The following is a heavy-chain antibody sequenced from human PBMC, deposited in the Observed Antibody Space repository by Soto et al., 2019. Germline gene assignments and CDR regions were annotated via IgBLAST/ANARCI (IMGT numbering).Heavy chain of an antibody. D-gene: IGHD2-21*01. V-gene: IGHV3-66*01. Sequence: PGGSLRLSCAASGFTVSNNYMSWVRQAPGKGLEWVSLIYSGGKTHYAESVKGRFTISRDSSKNTLHLQMNSLRAEDTAVYYCLQRAFPDYWGKGTLVTVSS. J-gene: IGHJ4*02. CDR1: GFTVSNNY. CDR3: LQRAFPDY. CDR2: IYSGGKT.